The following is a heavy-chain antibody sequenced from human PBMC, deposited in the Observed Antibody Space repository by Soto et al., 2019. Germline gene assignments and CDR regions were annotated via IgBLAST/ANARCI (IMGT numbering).Heavy chain of an antibody. CDR2: ISSSGYI. J-gene: IGHJ6*02. Sequence: SLRLSCAASGFNFNSYTMNWVRQAPGKRLEWLSSISSSGYIFSTDSVRGRFTISRDNAKNSVYLQINSLRAEDTAVYFCARDCSGGSCYPGMDVWGQGTTVTVSS. CDR3: ARDCSGGSCYPGMDV. CDR1: GFNFNSYT. V-gene: IGHV3-21*01. D-gene: IGHD2-15*01.